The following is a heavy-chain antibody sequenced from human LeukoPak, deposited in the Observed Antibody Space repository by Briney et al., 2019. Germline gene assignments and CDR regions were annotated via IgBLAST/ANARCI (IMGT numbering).Heavy chain of an antibody. CDR2: INSDGSST. Sequence: GGSLRLSCAASGFTFSSYWMHWVRQAPGNGLVWVSRINSDGSSTSYADSVKGRFTISRDNAKNTLYLQMNSLRAEDTAVYYCARDTYYYGSGSFDYWGQGTLVTVSS. V-gene: IGHV3-74*01. CDR1: GFTFSSYW. CDR3: ARDTYYYGSGSFDY. J-gene: IGHJ4*02. D-gene: IGHD3-10*01.